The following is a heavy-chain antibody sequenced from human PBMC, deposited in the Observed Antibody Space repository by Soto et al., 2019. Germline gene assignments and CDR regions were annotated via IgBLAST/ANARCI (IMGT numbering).Heavy chain of an antibody. J-gene: IGHJ4*02. CDR1: GGSISSSSYY. D-gene: IGHD5-18*01. Sequence: QLQLQESGPGLVKPSETLSLTCTVSGGSISSSSYYWGWIRQPPGKGLEWIGSIYYSGSTYYNPSLRRRVHTPVDTSKNQVSLKLSSVTAADAAVYYCAGGTAMALATFDFWGQGTLVTVSS. V-gene: IGHV4-39*01. CDR2: IYYSGST. CDR3: AGGTAMALATFDF.